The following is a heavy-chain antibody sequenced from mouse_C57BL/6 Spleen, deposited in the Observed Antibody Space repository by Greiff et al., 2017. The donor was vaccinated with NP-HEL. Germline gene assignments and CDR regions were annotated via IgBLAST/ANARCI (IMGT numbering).Heavy chain of an antibody. CDR2: INPNNGGT. CDR1: GYTFTDYY. Sequence: VQLQQSGPELVKPGASVKISCKASGYTFTDYYMNWVKQSHGKSLEWIGDINPNNGGTSYNQKFKGKATLTVDKSSSTAYMELRSLTSEDSAVYYCARLWPFDYWGQGTTLTVSS. J-gene: IGHJ2*01. V-gene: IGHV1-26*01. CDR3: ARLWPFDY.